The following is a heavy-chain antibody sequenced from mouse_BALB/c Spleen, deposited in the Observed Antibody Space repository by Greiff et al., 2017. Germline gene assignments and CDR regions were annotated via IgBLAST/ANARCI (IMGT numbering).Heavy chain of an antibody. V-gene: IGHV1-18*01. CDR2: INPNNGGT. CDR3: ARTLPYAMDY. J-gene: IGHJ4*01. D-gene: IGHD1-2*01. Sequence: EVQLQQSGPELVKPGASVKIPCKASGYTFPDYNMDWVKQSHGKSLEWIGDINPNNGGTIYNQKFKGKATLTVDKSSSTAYIELRSLTSEDTAVYYCARTLPYAMDYWGQGTSVTVSS. CDR1: GYTFPDYN.